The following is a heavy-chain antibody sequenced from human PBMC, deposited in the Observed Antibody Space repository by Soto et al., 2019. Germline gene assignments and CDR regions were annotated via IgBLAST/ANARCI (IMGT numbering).Heavy chain of an antibody. Sequence: SVKVYSKTSGGNFRSEAIRWVRQAPGHGLEWMGRIIPMFSTPHYAQKFQGRVTIIADESTTTVNMQMRGLTYEDTAVYYCARAQFFFILTAYAYVSDV. V-gene: IGHV1-69*13. J-gene: IGHJ6*01. CDR2: IIPMFSTP. CDR1: GGNFRSEA. CDR3: ARAQFFFILTAYAYVSDV. D-gene: IGHD3-9*01.